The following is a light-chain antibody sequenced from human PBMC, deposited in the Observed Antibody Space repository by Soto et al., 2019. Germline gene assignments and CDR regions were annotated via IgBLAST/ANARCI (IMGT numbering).Light chain of an antibody. V-gene: IGKV1-33*01. J-gene: IGKJ3*01. Sequence: DIQMTQSPSSLSASVGDRVTITCQASQDISNYLNWYQQKPGKAPKLLIYDASNLETGVPSRFSGSGSGTEFTLTISSLQPEDFATYYCLQHNSYPLTFGPGTKVD. CDR1: QDISNY. CDR2: DAS. CDR3: LQHNSYPLT.